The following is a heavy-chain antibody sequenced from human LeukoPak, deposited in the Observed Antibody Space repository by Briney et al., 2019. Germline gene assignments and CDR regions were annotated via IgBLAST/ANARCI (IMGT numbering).Heavy chain of an antibody. D-gene: IGHD2-2*01. Sequence: RGESLKISCKGSGYSFTGYWICCMRQMPGKGLEWMGIIYPGDSDTRYSPSFQGQVTFSADKSISTAYLQWSSLKASDTAMYYCARRGNCSSTSCYEESNWFDPWGQGTLVTVSS. CDR2: IYPGDSDT. V-gene: IGHV5-51*01. J-gene: IGHJ5*02. CDR3: ARRGNCSSTSCYEESNWFDP. CDR1: GYSFTGYW.